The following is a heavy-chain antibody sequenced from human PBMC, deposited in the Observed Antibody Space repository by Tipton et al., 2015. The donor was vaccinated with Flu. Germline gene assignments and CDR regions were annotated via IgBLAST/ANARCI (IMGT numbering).Heavy chain of an antibody. CDR2: IYGGGTT. D-gene: IGHD2-2*01. Sequence: QLVQSGGGLIQPGGSLRLSCAASGFTVTSSYMSWVRQAPGKGLEWVSVIYGGGTTDYADSVKGRLTISRDKSKNALYLQMSSLRAEDTAVYYCARGPQVPVWPYYYGMDVWRQGTTVTVSS. CDR3: ARGPQVPVWPYYYGMDV. V-gene: IGHV3-53*01. CDR1: GFTVTSSY. J-gene: IGHJ6*02.